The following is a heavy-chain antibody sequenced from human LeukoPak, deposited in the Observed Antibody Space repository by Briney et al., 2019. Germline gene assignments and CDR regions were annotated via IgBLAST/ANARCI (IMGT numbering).Heavy chain of an antibody. Sequence: KASETLSLTCTVSGGSISSYYWSWIRQPAGKGLEWIGRIYTSGSTNYNPSLKSRVTMSVDTSKNQFSLKLSSVTAADTAVYYCARNHVVPAAKRAFDIWGQGTMVTVSS. CDR2: IYTSGST. CDR1: GGSISSYY. J-gene: IGHJ3*02. D-gene: IGHD2-2*01. V-gene: IGHV4-4*07. CDR3: ARNHVVPAAKRAFDI.